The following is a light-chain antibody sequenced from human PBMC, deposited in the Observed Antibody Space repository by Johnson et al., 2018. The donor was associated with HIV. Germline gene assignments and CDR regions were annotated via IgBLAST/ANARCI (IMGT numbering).Light chain of an antibody. CDR1: SSNIGNNH. Sequence: QYVLTQSPSVSAAPGQKVTISCSGSSSNIGNNHVSWYQQFPGAAPKLLIYENNKRPSGIPDRFSGSKSGTSATLGITGLQTGDEADYYCATWDSSLSASYVFGAGTKVTVL. CDR2: ENN. CDR3: ATWDSSLSASYV. V-gene: IGLV1-51*02. J-gene: IGLJ1*01.